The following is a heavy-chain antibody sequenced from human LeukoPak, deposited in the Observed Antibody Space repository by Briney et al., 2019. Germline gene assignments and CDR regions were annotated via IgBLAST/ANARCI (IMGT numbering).Heavy chain of an antibody. CDR1: GFTFSSYA. J-gene: IGHJ3*02. CDR2: IRSNGDST. D-gene: IGHD3-10*01. CDR3: VKRGGVYGSGSYAFDI. Sequence: PGGSLRLSCSASGFTFSSYAMHWVRQAPGKGLEYVSAIRSNGDSTHYADSVRGRFTISRDNSKDTLYLQMSSLRTEDTAVYYCVKRGGVYGSGSYAFDIWGHGTMVTASS. V-gene: IGHV3-64D*09.